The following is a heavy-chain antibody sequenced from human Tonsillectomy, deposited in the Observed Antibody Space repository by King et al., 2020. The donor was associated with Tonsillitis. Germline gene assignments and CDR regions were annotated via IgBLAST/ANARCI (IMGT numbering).Heavy chain of an antibody. CDR1: GYTFTFTYY. V-gene: IGHV1-46*03. CDR2: INPAGGGP. Sequence: VQLVESGAEVKKPGASVKLSCKASGYTFTFTYYHMHWVRQAPGQGLEWLGVINPAGGGPTYAQRFQGRVTMTRDTSASTVYLEMSSLRSEDTAMDYCTRALRPDMEGIRDTYYGLDVWGQGTTVTVSS. J-gene: IGHJ6*02. CDR3: TRALRPDMEGIRDTYYGLDV. D-gene: IGHD2-15*01.